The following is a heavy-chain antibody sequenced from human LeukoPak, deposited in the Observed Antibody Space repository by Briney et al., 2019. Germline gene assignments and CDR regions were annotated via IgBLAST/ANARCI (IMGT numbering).Heavy chain of an antibody. V-gene: IGHV1-18*04. CDR2: ISTYNGNT. D-gene: IGHD2-2*01. CDR1: GYTFTGYY. CDR3: ASGRTDIVVVPATLRNYYFDY. J-gene: IGHJ4*02. Sequence: ASVKVSCKASGYTFTGYYMHWVRQAPGQGLEWMGWISTYNGNTNYAQKFQGRVTMTTDTSTSTAYMELSSLRSEDTAVYYCASGRTDIVVVPATLRNYYFDYWGQGTLVTVSS.